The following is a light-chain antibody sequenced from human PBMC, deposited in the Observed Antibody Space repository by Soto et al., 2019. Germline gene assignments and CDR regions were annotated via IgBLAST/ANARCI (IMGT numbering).Light chain of an antibody. CDR2: GAS. CDR1: QSVSSY. V-gene: IGKV3-15*01. CDR3: QQYNNWPWT. J-gene: IGKJ1*01. Sequence: EIVLTQSPATLSLSPVESATLSCRASQSVSSYLAWYQQKPGQAPRLLIHGASTRATGFPARFSGSGSGTDFTLTISSLQSEDFAVYYCQQYNNWPWTFGQGTKVDIK.